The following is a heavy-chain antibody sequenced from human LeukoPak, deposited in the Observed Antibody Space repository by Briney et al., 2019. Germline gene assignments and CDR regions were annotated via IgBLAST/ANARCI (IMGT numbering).Heavy chain of an antibody. Sequence: GGSLRLSCAASGFTFTYAMSWVRQAPGKGLQWISGINGGGDTTYYPDSVKGRFTISRDNSKNTLYVQVNSLGTEDTAAYYCAKGSYYDSSGSFYFDYWGQGTLVTVSS. V-gene: IGHV3-23*01. CDR3: AKGSYYDSSGSFYFDY. J-gene: IGHJ4*02. D-gene: IGHD3-22*01. CDR1: GFTFTYA. CDR2: INGGGDTT.